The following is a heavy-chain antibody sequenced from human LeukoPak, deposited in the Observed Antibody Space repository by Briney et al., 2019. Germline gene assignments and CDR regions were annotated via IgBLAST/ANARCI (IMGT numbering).Heavy chain of an antibody. CDR3: ASVQLERRKYFDY. D-gene: IGHD1-1*01. CDR1: GFTFSSYA. CDR2: ISYDGSNK. V-gene: IGHV3-30*04. Sequence: GGSLRLSCAASGFTFSSYAMHWVRQAPGKGLEWVAVISYDGSNKYYADSVKGRFTISGDNSKNTLYLQMNSLRAEDTAVYYCASVQLERRKYFDYWGQGTLVTVSS. J-gene: IGHJ4*02.